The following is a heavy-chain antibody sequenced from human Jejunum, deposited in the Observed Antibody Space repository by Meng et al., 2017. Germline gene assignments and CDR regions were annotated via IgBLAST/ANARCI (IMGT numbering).Heavy chain of an antibody. CDR1: GVSMDNYF. CDR3: AKVGCSGGWPHVS. D-gene: IGHD3-10*02. Sequence: SETLSLTCTVSGVSMDNYFWSWIRQPPGKGLEWIGYISYSGTTNYSPSLKSRVTISRDTSKNQFSLKLNFVTPADTAVYYCAKVGCSGGWPHVSWGQGALVTVSS. J-gene: IGHJ5*02. CDR2: ISYSGTT. V-gene: IGHV4-59*01.